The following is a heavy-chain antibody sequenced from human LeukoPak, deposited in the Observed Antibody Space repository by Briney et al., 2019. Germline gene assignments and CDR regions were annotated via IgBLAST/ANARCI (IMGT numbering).Heavy chain of an antibody. Sequence: SETLSLTCAVYGGSFSGYYWSWIRQPPGKGLEWIGEINHSGSTNYNPSLKSRVTISVDTSKNQFSPKLSSVTAADTAVYYCARAPGYDILTGYYTPSAFDIWGQGTMVTVSS. V-gene: IGHV4-34*01. J-gene: IGHJ3*02. D-gene: IGHD3-9*01. CDR2: INHSGST. CDR3: ARAPGYDILTGYYTPSAFDI. CDR1: GGSFSGYY.